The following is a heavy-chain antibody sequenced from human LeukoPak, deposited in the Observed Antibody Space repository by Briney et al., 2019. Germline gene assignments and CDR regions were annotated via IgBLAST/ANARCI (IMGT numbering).Heavy chain of an antibody. CDR3: ARGRLSTVVSPLWD. Sequence: ASVKVSCKASGYTFTGYYVHWVRQAPGQGLEWMGWINPNSGGTNYAQKFQGRVTMTRDTSISTAYMELSRLRSEDTAVYYCARGRLSTVVSPLWDWGQGTLLTVYS. CDR2: INPNSGGT. CDR1: GYTFTGYY. D-gene: IGHD4-23*01. J-gene: IGHJ4*02. V-gene: IGHV1-2*02.